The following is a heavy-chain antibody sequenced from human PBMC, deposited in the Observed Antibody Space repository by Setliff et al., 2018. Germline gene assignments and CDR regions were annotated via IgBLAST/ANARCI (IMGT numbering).Heavy chain of an antibody. D-gene: IGHD3-10*01. J-gene: IGHJ4*02. CDR2: IYYSGTP. Sequence: SEILSLTCSVSGDAIGSSADYWGWIRQPPGKGLEWIATIYYSGTPYYHASLKSRPTISVDTSKNQFSLKLNSVTAADTAIYYCARQGSRPLGSFDYWGQGTLVTVSS. CDR1: GDAIGSSADY. CDR3: ARQGSRPLGSFDY. V-gene: IGHV4-39*01.